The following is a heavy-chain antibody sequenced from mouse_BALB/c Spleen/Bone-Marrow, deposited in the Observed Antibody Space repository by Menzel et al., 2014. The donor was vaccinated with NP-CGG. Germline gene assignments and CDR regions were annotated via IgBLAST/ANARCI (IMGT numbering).Heavy chain of an antibody. V-gene: IGHV14-3*02. J-gene: IGHJ2*01. CDR3: ARYRLGTYFDY. CDR2: IDPANVNT. D-gene: IGHD2-14*01. CDR1: GFNIKDTY. Sequence: VQLQQSGAELVKPGASVKLSCTASGFNIKDTYIHWVKQRPEQGLEWIGRIDPANVNTKYDPKFQGKATITADTSSNTAYLQLSSLTSEDTAVYYCARYRLGTYFDYWGQGTTLTFSS.